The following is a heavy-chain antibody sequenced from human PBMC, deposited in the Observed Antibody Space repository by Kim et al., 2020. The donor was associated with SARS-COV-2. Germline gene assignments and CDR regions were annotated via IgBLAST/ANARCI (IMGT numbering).Heavy chain of an antibody. V-gene: IGHV3-11*01. D-gene: IGHD3-10*01. Sequence: DPVKGRFTISRDNDKNSLYLQMNSLRAEDTAVYYCARDHAGDYGSGSSFDYWGQGTLVTVSS. J-gene: IGHJ4*02. CDR3: ARDHAGDYGSGSSFDY.